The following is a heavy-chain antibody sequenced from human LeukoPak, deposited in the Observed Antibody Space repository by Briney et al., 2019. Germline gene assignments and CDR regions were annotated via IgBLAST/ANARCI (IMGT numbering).Heavy chain of an antibody. V-gene: IGHV3-11*01. CDR3: ARVGYYGSGSYYNPTSNLDY. J-gene: IGHJ4*02. CDR2: ISSSGSTI. CDR1: GFTFTKYW. Sequence: GDSLRLSCAAPGFTFTKYWMTWVRQAPGKGLEWVSYISSSGSTIYYADSVKGRFTISRDNAKNSLYLQMNSLRAEDTAVYYCARVGYYGSGSYYNPTSNLDYWGQGTLVTVSS. D-gene: IGHD3-10*01.